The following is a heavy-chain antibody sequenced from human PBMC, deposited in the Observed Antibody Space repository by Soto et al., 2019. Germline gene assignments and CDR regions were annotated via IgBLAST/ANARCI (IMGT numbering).Heavy chain of an antibody. V-gene: IGHV1-69*13. CDR2: IIPILGTA. Sequence: VASVKVSCKASGGTFSSYAISWVRQAPGQGLEWMGGIIPILGTANYAQKFQGRVTITADESTSTAYMELSSLRSEDTAVYYCARATNKTMIVVAPFDPWGQGTLVTVSS. CDR1: GGTFSSYA. D-gene: IGHD3-22*01. J-gene: IGHJ5*02. CDR3: ARATNKTMIVVAPFDP.